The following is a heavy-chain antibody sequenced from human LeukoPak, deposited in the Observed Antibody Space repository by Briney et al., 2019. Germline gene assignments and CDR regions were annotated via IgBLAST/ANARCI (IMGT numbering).Heavy chain of an antibody. CDR1: GYTFTGYY. J-gene: IGHJ6*02. Sequence: GASVKVSCKASGYTFTGYYMHWVRQAPGQGLEWMGWISAYNGNTNYAQKLQGRVTMTTDTSTSTAYMELRSLRSDDTAVYYCAKTRAYDFWSGYSSSYGMDVWGQGTTVTVSS. CDR3: AKTRAYDFWSGYSSSYGMDV. CDR2: ISAYNGNT. V-gene: IGHV1-18*04. D-gene: IGHD3-3*01.